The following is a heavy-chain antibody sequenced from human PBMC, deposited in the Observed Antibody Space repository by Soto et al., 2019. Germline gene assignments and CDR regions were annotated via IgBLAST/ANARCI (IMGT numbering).Heavy chain of an antibody. CDR3: ARDAPRVGATAY. J-gene: IGHJ4*02. V-gene: IGHV3-11*06. D-gene: IGHD1-26*01. CDR1: GFTFSDYY. CDR2: ISSNSNYT. Sequence: QVQLVESGGGLVKPGGSLRLSCAASGFTFSDYYMSWIRQAPGKGLEWVSYISSNSNYTDYADSVKGRFTISRDNAKNSLYLQMNTLRGEDTAVYFCARDAPRVGATAYWGQGALVTVSS.